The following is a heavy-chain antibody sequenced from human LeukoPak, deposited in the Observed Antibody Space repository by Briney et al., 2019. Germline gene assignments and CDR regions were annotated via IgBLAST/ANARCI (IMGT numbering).Heavy chain of an antibody. Sequence: GGSLRLSCAASGFTFSSYGMHWVRQAPGKGAEWISLIYSNGDTRYADSVKGRFTFSRDNSKNTLYLQMNSLRAEDTAVYYCTYGDYPLTYWGQGTLVSVSS. CDR3: TYGDYPLTY. D-gene: IGHD4-17*01. CDR1: GFTFSSYG. CDR2: IYSNGDT. J-gene: IGHJ4*02. V-gene: IGHV3-66*01.